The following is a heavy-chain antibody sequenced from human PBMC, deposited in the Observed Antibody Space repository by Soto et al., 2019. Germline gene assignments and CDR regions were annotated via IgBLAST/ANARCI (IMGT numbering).Heavy chain of an antibody. CDR1: GGSISRYY. CDR3: ARHGKIAAVCWFDP. Sequence: SETLSLTCTVSGGSISRYYWSWIRQPPGKGLEWIGYIYYSGSTNYNPSLKSRVTISVDTSKNQFSLKLSSVTAADTAVYYCARHGKIAAVCWFDPWGQGTLVTVS. CDR2: IYYSGST. V-gene: IGHV4-59*08. J-gene: IGHJ5*02. D-gene: IGHD6-25*01.